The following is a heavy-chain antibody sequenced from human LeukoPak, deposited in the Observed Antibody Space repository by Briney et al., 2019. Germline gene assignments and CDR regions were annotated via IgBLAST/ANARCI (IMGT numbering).Heavy chain of an antibody. CDR3: ARTPRNGYIEGY. CDR2: MNPNSGDT. Sequence: ASVKVSCKASGYTFTSYDINWVRQATGQGLEWMGWMNPNSGDTGYAQNFQGRVTMTRDTSISTAYMELSSLRSEDTAVYYCARTPRNGYIEGYWGQGALVTVSS. D-gene: IGHD5-24*01. CDR1: GYTFTSYD. J-gene: IGHJ4*02. V-gene: IGHV1-8*01.